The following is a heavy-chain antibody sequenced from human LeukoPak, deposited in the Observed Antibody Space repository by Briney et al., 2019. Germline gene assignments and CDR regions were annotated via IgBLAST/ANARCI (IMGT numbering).Heavy chain of an antibody. V-gene: IGHV3-53*01. J-gene: IGHJ4*02. Sequence: GGSLRLSCAASGFTVSSNYMSWVRQAPGKGLEWVSVIYSGGSTYYADSVKGRFTISRDNSKNTLYLQMNSLRAEDTAVYYYARDPGTAMSRALDYWGQGTLVTVSS. D-gene: IGHD5-18*01. CDR1: GFTVSSNY. CDR3: ARDPGTAMSRALDY. CDR2: IYSGGST.